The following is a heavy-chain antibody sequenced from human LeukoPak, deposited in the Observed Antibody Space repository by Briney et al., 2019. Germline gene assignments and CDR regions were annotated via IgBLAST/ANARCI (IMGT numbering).Heavy chain of an antibody. CDR3: VRGNPFGGY. V-gene: IGHV3-7*03. CDR2: IKQDGSEI. Sequence: GSLILSCAASGFTLSSYWMIWVRQAPGKGLEWVANIKQDGSEISYVDSVKGRFTISRDNAKNSLYLQMNSLRAEDTAVYYCVRGNPFGGYWGQGTLVTVSS. D-gene: IGHD2-15*01. CDR1: GFTLSSYW. J-gene: IGHJ4*02.